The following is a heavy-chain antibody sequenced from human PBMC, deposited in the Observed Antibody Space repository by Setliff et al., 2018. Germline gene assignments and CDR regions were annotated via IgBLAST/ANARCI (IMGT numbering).Heavy chain of an antibody. D-gene: IGHD1-26*01. J-gene: IGHJ5*02. CDR3: ARESIGRGHWFDP. Sequence: GGSLRLSCAASGFTFSSYAMHWVRQAPGKGLEWVAVISYDGINKYYADSMKGRFTISRDNSKNTLYLQMNSLRAEDTAVYYCARESIGRGHWFDPWGQGTLVTVSS. CDR2: ISYDGINK. CDR1: GFTFSSYA. V-gene: IGHV3-30*01.